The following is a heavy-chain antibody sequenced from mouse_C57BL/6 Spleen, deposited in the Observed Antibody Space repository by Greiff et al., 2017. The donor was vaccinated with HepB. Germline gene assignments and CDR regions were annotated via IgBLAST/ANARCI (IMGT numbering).Heavy chain of an antibody. V-gene: IGHV5-16*01. CDR3: ATIYDGYYGGFAY. J-gene: IGHJ3*01. D-gene: IGHD2-3*01. CDR1: GFTFSDYY. Sequence: EVHLVESEGGLVQPGSSMKLSCTASGFTFSDYYMAWVRQVPEKGLEWVANINYDGSSTYYLDSLKSRFIISRDNAKNILYLQMSSLKSEDTATYYCATIYDGYYGGFAYWGQGTLVTVSA. CDR2: INYDGSST.